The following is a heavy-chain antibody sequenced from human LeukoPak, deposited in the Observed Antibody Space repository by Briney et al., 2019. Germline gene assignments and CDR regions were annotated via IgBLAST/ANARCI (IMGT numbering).Heavy chain of an antibody. Sequence: ASVKVSCKASGYTFTSYGISWVRQAPGQGLEWMGWISAHNGNTNYAQKLQGRVTMTTDTSTSTAYMELRSLRSDDTAVYYCARDADSGSYFNWFDPWGQGTLVTVSS. D-gene: IGHD1-26*01. CDR2: ISAHNGNT. V-gene: IGHV1-18*01. J-gene: IGHJ5*02. CDR3: ARDADSGSYFNWFDP. CDR1: GYTFTSYG.